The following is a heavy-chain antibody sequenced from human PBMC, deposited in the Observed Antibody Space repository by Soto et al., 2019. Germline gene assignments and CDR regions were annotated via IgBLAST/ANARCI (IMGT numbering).Heavy chain of an antibody. J-gene: IGHJ5*02. D-gene: IGHD3-10*01. CDR2: INPNSGGT. CDR3: ARDISWGGFGDSNWLDP. V-gene: IGHV1-2*02. CDR1: GYTFTGYY. Sequence: ASVKVSCKASGYTFTGYYMHWVRQAPGQGLEWMGWINPNSGGTNYAQKFQGKVTMTTDTSTSTAYMELRSLRSDDTAVYYCARDISWGGFGDSNWLDPWGQGTLVTVSS.